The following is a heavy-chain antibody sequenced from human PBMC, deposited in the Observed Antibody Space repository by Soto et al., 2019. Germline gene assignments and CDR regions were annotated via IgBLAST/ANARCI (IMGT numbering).Heavy chain of an antibody. CDR3: ARRPLAAADHFDY. CDR2: ISSSSSYT. J-gene: IGHJ4*02. Sequence: QVQLVESGGGLVKPGGSLRLSCAASGFTFSDYYMSWIRQAPGKGLEWVSYISSSSSYTNYADSVKGRFTISRDNAKNSLYLQMNSLRAEDTAVYYCARRPLAAADHFDYWGQGTLVTVSS. D-gene: IGHD6-13*01. V-gene: IGHV3-11*06. CDR1: GFTFSDYY.